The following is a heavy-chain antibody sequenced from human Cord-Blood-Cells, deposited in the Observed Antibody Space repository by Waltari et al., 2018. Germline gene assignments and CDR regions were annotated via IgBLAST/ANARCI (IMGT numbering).Heavy chain of an antibody. CDR3: ARHEDGDYAGY. CDR1: GGSISSSSYY. D-gene: IGHD4-17*01. Sequence: QLQLQESGPGLVKPSETLSLTCTVSGGSISSSSYYWGWIRQPPGKGLEWIGSNYYSGSTYYNPSLKSRVTISVDTSKNQFSLKLSSVTAADTAVYYCARHEDGDYAGYWGQGTLVTVSS. CDR2: NYYSGST. J-gene: IGHJ4*02. V-gene: IGHV4-39*01.